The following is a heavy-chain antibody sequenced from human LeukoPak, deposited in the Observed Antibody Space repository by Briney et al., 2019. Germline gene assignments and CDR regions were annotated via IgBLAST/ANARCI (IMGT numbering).Heavy chain of an antibody. CDR1: GYSVSTGYY. D-gene: IGHD3-10*01. CDR3: ARGPLITMVRGAQPDI. Sequence: SETLSLTCTVSGYSVSTGYYWGWIRQPPGKGLEWIGSIYYSGSTYYNPSLKSRVTISVDTSKNQFSLKLSSVTAADTAVYYCARGPLITMVRGAQPDIWGQGTMVTVSS. V-gene: IGHV4-38-2*02. J-gene: IGHJ3*02. CDR2: IYYSGST.